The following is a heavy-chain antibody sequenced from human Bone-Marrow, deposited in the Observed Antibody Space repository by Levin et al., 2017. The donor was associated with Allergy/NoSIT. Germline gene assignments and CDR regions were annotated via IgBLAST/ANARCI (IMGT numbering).Heavy chain of an antibody. CDR3: ARGPTIFGVVIISDWFDP. Sequence: SQTLSLTCAVYGGSFSGYYWSWIRQPPGKGLEWIGEINHSGSTNYNPSLKSRVTISVDTSKNQFSLKLSSVTAADTAVYYCARGPTIFGVVIISDWFDPWGQGTLVTVSS. D-gene: IGHD3-3*01. CDR1: GGSFSGYY. V-gene: IGHV4-34*01. CDR2: INHSGST. J-gene: IGHJ5*02.